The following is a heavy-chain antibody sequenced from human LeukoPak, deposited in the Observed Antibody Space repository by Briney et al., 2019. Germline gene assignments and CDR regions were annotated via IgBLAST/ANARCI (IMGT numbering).Heavy chain of an antibody. CDR1: GGSISSSSYY. D-gene: IGHD2-2*01. CDR2: IYYSGST. V-gene: IGHV4-39*07. Sequence: NPSETLSLTCTVSGGSISSSSYYWGWIRQPPGKGLEWIGSIYYSGSTYYNPSLKSRVTISVDTSKNQFSLKLSSVTAADTAVYYCARESPSEVVVPAARRLYYFDYWGQGTLVTVSS. J-gene: IGHJ4*02. CDR3: ARESPSEVVVPAARRLYYFDY.